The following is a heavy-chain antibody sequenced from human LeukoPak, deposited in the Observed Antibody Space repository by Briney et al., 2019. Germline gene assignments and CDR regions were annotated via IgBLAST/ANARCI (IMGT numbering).Heavy chain of an antibody. CDR1: GFTCSSYA. CDR2: ISGSGGST. J-gene: IGHJ3*02. V-gene: IGHV3-23*01. Sequence: PGGSLRLSCADSGFTCSSYAMRWVRQAPGKALEWVSAISGSGGSTYYADSVKGRFTISRDNSKNTLYLQMNSLRAEDTAVYYCAKDAAPRDAFDIWGQGTMVTVSS. CDR3: AKDAAPRDAFDI.